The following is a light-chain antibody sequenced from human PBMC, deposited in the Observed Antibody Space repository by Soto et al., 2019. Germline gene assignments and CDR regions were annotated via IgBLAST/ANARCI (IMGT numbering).Light chain of an antibody. Sequence: EIVVTQSPATLSLSPGERATLSCRTSQNIHSYLAWYQQKPGQPPRLVIYDASSRATGVPARFSGSGSGTDFSFTISSLEPEAFAVYYYQQRGDWPPLAFGGGTRVDLK. CDR3: QQRGDWPPLA. CDR2: DAS. CDR1: QNIHSY. J-gene: IGKJ4*01. V-gene: IGKV3-11*01.